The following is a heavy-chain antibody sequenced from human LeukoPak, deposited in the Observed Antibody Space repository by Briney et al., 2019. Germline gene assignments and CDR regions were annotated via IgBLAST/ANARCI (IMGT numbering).Heavy chain of an antibody. D-gene: IGHD5-18*01. J-gene: IGHJ4*02. V-gene: IGHV3-7*01. Sequence: GGSLRLSCAASGFTFSDYWMTWVRQAPGKGLEWAANIKQDGSDKHYVDSVKGRFIISRDNAKNSLYLQMNSLRAEDTAVYYCARAGYTYITLYYWGQGTLVTVSS. CDR3: ARAGYTYITLYY. CDR2: IKQDGSDK. CDR1: GFTFSDYW.